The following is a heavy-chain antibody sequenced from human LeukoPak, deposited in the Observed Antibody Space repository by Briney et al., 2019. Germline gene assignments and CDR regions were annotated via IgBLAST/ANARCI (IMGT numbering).Heavy chain of an antibody. CDR2: IYYSGST. J-gene: IGHJ5*02. V-gene: IGHV4-59*12. CDR3: ARGSKGARFDP. Sequence: EASEALSLSCLGSGGSISCYDWGWIGQPAGKGVGWIGYIYYSGSTNYNPSLKSRVTISVDTSNPQFSLKLSSVTAADTAVYYCARGSKGARFDPWGQGTLVTVSS. CDR1: GGSISCYD. D-gene: IGHD4/OR15-4a*01.